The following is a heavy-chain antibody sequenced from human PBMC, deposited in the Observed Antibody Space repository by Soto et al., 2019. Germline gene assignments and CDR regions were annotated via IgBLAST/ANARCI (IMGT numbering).Heavy chain of an antibody. CDR3: AREEVSGTYFTY. CDR2: IIPMFGTS. CDR1: GDTLNNYA. Sequence: QVQLVQSGAEVKKAGSSVKVSCKASGDTLNNYALSWVRQAPGEGLEWMGGIIPMFGTSNYAQKFQGRVTISADKSTSTVYMELSSLRSEDTAVYFCAREEVSGTYFTYWGQGTPVTVSS. J-gene: IGHJ4*02. V-gene: IGHV1-69*06. D-gene: IGHD3-10*01.